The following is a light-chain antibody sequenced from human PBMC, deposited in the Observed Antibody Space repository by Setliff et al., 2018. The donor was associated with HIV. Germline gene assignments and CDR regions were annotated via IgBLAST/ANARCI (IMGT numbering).Light chain of an antibody. CDR3: SSYTSRTPLYV. CDR2: DVS. CDR1: SSDVGGYNY. V-gene: IGLV2-14*03. J-gene: IGLJ1*01. Sequence: SPGQSLTISCTGTSSDVGGYNYVSWYQQHPGKAPQLIIYDVSNRPSGVSNRFSGSKSGNTASLTISGLQAEDEADYYCSSYTSRTPLYVFGTGTKVTVL.